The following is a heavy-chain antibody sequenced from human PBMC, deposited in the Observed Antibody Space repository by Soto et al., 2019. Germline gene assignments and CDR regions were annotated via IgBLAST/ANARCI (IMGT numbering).Heavy chain of an antibody. D-gene: IGHD4-17*01. CDR2: IYSGGST. Sequence: EVQLVESGGGLVQPGGSLRLSCAASGFTVNSDYMTWVRQAPGKGLEWVSVIYSGGSTYYTDSVKGRFTISRDNSMNTLYLQMSSRRAEDTAVYYCARAPLYGGQAYWGQGTLVTVSS. V-gene: IGHV3-66*01. CDR1: GFTVNSDY. J-gene: IGHJ4*02. CDR3: ARAPLYGGQAY.